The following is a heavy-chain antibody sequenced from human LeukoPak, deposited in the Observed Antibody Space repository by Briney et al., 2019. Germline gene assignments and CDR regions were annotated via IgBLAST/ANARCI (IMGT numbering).Heavy chain of an antibody. CDR2: VNNRGSET. J-gene: IGHJ4*02. CDR1: GFSFSSYW. D-gene: IGHD2-21*01. CDR3: ARGFRGPDF. V-gene: IGHV3-74*01. Sequence: GGSLRLSCAASGFSFSSYWMPWVRQVPGEGLVWVSRVNNRGSETVYADSVKGRFTISRDNAGSTVYLQMNSLRAEDTAVYYCARGFRGPDFWGRGTLVTVSS.